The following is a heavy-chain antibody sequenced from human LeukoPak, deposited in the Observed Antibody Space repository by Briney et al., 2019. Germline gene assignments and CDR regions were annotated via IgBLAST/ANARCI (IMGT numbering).Heavy chain of an antibody. D-gene: IGHD5-18*01. Sequence: GGSLRLSCAASGFTFSNKARTGVGRAQGRGRGGGSGIGGSGGRIDYADSVKGRLTISRDNAKNTLYLQMNSLRAEDTAVYSCVRVRGYSYGQYDAFDIWGQGTMVTVSS. CDR3: VRVRGYSYGQYDAFDI. CDR2: IGGSGGRI. J-gene: IGHJ3*02. CDR1: GFTFSNKA. V-gene: IGHV3-23*01.